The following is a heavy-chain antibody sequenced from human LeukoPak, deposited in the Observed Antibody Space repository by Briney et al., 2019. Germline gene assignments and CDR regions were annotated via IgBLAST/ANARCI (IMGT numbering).Heavy chain of an antibody. CDR2: MSNSGENT. Sequence: GGSLRLSCAASGFTFSSYSMQWVRQTPGKGLEWVGIMSNSGENTFYGEAVKGRFTISRGNSQNTLYLQMNSLRPEDTAVYYCAKGGASVTRYVDYWGQGTLVTVSS. CDR3: AKGGASVTRYVDY. V-gene: IGHV3-30*18. D-gene: IGHD4-17*01. J-gene: IGHJ4*02. CDR1: GFTFSSYS.